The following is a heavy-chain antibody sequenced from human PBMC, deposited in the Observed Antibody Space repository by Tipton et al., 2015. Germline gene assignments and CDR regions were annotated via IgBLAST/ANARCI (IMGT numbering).Heavy chain of an antibody. CDR3: ACQDYDILTRDYQSVDY. CDR2: MHHNGDA. Sequence: TLSLTCTVSGYFISDGHFWGWVRQSPVKGLEWIASMHHNGDAYYNPSLKSRVTISVDTSKNQFSLRVRSVTAADTAVYYCACQDYDILTRDYQSVDYWGQGTLVTVSS. D-gene: IGHD3-9*01. J-gene: IGHJ4*02. CDR1: GYFISDGHF. V-gene: IGHV4-38-2*02.